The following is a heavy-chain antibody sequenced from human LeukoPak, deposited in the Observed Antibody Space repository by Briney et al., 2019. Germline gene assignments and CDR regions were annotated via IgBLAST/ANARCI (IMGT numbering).Heavy chain of an antibody. J-gene: IGHJ4*02. Sequence: GGSLRLSCAVSGFTFRTYWMHWVLQVPGEGLVWVSRINEDGSITSYADSVTGRYTISRDNAQNTLYLQMNSLSAEDTAVYYCGRDLGGRWSYWGQGALVTVSS. V-gene: IGHV3-74*01. CDR2: INEDGSIT. CDR3: GRDLGGRWSY. CDR1: GFTFRTYW. D-gene: IGHD3-16*01.